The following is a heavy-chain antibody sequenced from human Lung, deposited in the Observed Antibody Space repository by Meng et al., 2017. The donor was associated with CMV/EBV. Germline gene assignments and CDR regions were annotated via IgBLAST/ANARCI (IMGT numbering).Heavy chain of an antibody. CDR2: INSVGSST. D-gene: IGHD3-22*01. CDR1: GFTFSSTW. J-gene: IGHJ4*02. Sequence: GSLRLSXAASGFTFSSTWMHWVRQAPGKGLVWVSRINSVGSSTIYADSVKGRFTISIDNAKNTLYLQMNSLRSEDTAVYYCAREPYDYDSSLDYWGQGTLVTVSS. V-gene: IGHV3-74*01. CDR3: AREPYDYDSSLDY.